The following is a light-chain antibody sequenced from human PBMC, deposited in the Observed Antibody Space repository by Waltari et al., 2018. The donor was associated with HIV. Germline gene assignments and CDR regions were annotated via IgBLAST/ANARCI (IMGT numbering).Light chain of an antibody. Sequence: QSVLTQPPSVSGAPGQRVSISCTGSSSNIGTGYDVHWYQQLPGTAPKPLIFGNNNRPSGVPDRFSGSKSGTSASLAITGLQAEDEADYYCQSYDSRLSGSVVFGGGTRLTVL. CDR3: QSYDSRLSGSVV. V-gene: IGLV1-40*01. J-gene: IGLJ2*01. CDR2: GNN. CDR1: SSNIGTGYD.